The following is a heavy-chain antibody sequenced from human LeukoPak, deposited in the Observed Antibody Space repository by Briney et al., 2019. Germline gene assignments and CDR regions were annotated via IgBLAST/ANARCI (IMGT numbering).Heavy chain of an antibody. D-gene: IGHD3-3*01. V-gene: IGHV3-21*01. CDR1: GFTFSSYS. CDR3: ARDLVIFGVVMYNWFDP. J-gene: IGHJ5*02. Sequence: AGGSLRLSCAASGFTFSSYSMNWVRQAPGKGLEWVSSISSSSSYIYYADSVKGRFTISRDNAKNSLYLQMNSLRAEDTAVYYCARDLVIFGVVMYNWFDPWGQGTLVTVSS. CDR2: ISSSSSYI.